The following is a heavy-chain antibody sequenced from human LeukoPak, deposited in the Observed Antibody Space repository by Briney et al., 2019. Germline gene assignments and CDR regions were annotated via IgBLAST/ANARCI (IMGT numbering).Heavy chain of an antibody. CDR3: AKGRTVDTAMAH. D-gene: IGHD5-18*01. Sequence: GGSLRLSCAASGFTFSSYWMSWVRQAPGKGLEWVANINQDGDEKNSVDSVKGRFTISRDNSKNTLYLQMNSLRAEDTAVYYCAKGRTVDTAMAHWGQGTLVTVSS. J-gene: IGHJ4*02. CDR1: GFTFSSYW. V-gene: IGHV3-7*03. CDR2: INQDGDEK.